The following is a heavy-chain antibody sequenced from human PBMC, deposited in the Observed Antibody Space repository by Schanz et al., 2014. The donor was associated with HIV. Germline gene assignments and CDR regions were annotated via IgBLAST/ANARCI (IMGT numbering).Heavy chain of an antibody. Sequence: EVQLVESGGGLVQPGRSLRLSCAASGFTFDDYAMHWVRQAPGKGLVWVSRINSDGSSTNYADSVKGRFTISRDNAKNTLYLQMNSLRAEDTAVYYCARDGGDYDFWSGLVYGMDVWGRGTTVTVSS. V-gene: IGHV3-74*01. CDR1: GFTFDDYA. J-gene: IGHJ6*02. D-gene: IGHD3-3*01. CDR2: INSDGSST. CDR3: ARDGGDYDFWSGLVYGMDV.